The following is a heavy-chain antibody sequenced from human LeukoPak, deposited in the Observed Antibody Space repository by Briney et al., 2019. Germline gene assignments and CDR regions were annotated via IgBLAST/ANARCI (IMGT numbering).Heavy chain of an antibody. J-gene: IGHJ4*02. Sequence: PSETLSLTCIVSGGSISSLNLWSWLRQPPEKGLEWIGEMYLGGTTNFNPSLKSRVTILIDKSKNQLSLQLTSVTAADTAVYYCAGLEGRYSTDWFYFFDYWGQGALVTVSS. D-gene: IGHD6-19*01. CDR2: MYLGGTT. CDR3: AGLEGRYSTDWFYFFDY. V-gene: IGHV4-4*02. CDR1: GGSISSLNL.